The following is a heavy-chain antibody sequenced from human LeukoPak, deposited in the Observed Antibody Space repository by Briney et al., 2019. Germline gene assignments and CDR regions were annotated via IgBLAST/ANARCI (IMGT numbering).Heavy chain of an antibody. Sequence: PGGSLRLSCAASGFTFSDYYMSWIRQAPGKGLEWVSYISSSGSTIYYADSVEGRFTISRDNSKNTLYLQMNSLRAEDTAVYYCAGITYYYGSGGVGKFDPWGQGTLVTVSS. V-gene: IGHV3-11*01. J-gene: IGHJ5*02. CDR1: GFTFSDYY. CDR2: ISSSGSTI. D-gene: IGHD3-10*01. CDR3: AGITYYYGSGGVGKFDP.